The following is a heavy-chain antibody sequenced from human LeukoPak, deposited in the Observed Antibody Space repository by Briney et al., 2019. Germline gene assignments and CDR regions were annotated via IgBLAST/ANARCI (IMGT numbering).Heavy chain of an antibody. D-gene: IGHD6-6*01. V-gene: IGHV3-23*01. CDR2: ISGSGGST. Sequence: GGSLRLSCAASGFTFSSYAMSWVRQAPGKGLEWVSAISGSGGSTYYADSVKGRFTISRDNSKNTLYLQMNSLRAEDTAVYYCAKDVYSSSSSYYYYGMDVWGQGTTVTVSS. CDR3: AKDVYSSSSSYYYYGMDV. CDR1: GFTFSSYA. J-gene: IGHJ6*02.